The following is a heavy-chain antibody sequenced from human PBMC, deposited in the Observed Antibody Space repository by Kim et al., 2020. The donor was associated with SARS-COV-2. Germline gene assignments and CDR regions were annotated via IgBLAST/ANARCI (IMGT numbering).Heavy chain of an antibody. J-gene: IGHJ4*02. Sequence: YAQKFQGRVTITADESTSTAYMELSSLRSEDTAVYYCATRSVVTRSHYRYWGQGTLVTVSS. V-gene: IGHV1-69*01. D-gene: IGHD2-21*02. CDR3: ATRSVVTRSHYRY.